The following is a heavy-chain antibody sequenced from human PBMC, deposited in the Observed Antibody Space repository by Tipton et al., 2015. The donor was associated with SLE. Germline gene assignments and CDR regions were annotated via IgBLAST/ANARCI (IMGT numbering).Heavy chain of an antibody. J-gene: IGHJ5*02. V-gene: IGHV4-39*01. CDR3: ARQEWVTKPNCFDP. D-gene: IGHD3-3*01. Sequence: TLSLTCTVSGGSINTNNYYWAWVRQPPGKGLDWIGSVFYSGTTYYKTSLRSRVTISIDTSKNHFSLNLSSVTAADTAVYYCARQEWVTKPNCFDPWGQGILVTVSS. CDR2: VFYSGTT. CDR1: GGSINTNNYY.